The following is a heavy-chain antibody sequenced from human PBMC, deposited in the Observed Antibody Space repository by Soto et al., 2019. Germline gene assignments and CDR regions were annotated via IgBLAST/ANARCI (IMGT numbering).Heavy chain of an antibody. Sequence: KGSCKGSGYSFTSYWSSWGRKKHGKGQEGMGSINPSDSYTNYSPSFQGHVTISADKSISTAYLQWSSLKASDTAMYYCAIPTITMVRGVIIPTYFYYGMDVWGQGTTVTVSS. CDR2: INPSDSYT. J-gene: IGHJ6*02. CDR1: GYSFTSYW. V-gene: IGHV5-10-1*01. D-gene: IGHD3-10*01. CDR3: AIPTITMVRGVIIPTYFYYGMDV.